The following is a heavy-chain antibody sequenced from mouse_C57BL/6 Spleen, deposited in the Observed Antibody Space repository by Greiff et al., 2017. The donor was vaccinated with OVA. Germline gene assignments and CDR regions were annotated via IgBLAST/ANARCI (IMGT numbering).Heavy chain of an antibody. CDR1: GYSFTSYY. J-gene: IGHJ4*01. CDR3: AREGAYYSNYDAMDY. Sequence: VQVVESGPELVKPGASVKISCKASGYSFTSYYIHWVKQRPGQGLEWIGWIYPGSGNTKYNEKFKGKATLTADTSSSTAYMQLSSLTSEDSAVYYCAREGAYYSNYDAMDYWGQGTSVTVSS. CDR2: IYPGSGNT. D-gene: IGHD2-5*01. V-gene: IGHV1-66*01.